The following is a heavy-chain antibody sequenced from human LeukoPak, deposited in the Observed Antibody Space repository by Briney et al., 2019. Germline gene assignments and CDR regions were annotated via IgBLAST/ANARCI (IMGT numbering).Heavy chain of an antibody. V-gene: IGHV4-30-4*07. Sequence: SETLSLTCGVSGGSINSGGYSWSWIRQPPGKGLEWIGYIYYSGTTYYNPSLKSRVTISVDTSKNQFSLKLSSVTAADTAVYYCARGHDSSSWPYYYYYYYMDVWGKGTTVTVSS. CDR3: ARGHDSSSWPYYYYYYYMDV. J-gene: IGHJ6*03. CDR2: IYYSGTT. D-gene: IGHD6-13*01. CDR1: GGSINSGGYS.